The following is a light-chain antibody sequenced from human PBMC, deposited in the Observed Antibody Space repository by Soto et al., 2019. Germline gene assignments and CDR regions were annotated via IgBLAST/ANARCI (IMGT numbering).Light chain of an antibody. CDR2: GAS. V-gene: IGKV3-15*01. Sequence: EVVMTQSPATLSASPGERATLSCRASQTISSNVAWYQQKPGQAPSLLIYGASTRATGIPARFSGSGSGTEFALTISSLQSEDFAVYYCQQYNDWPPLTFGGGTKVEIK. CDR3: QQYNDWPPLT. CDR1: QTISSN. J-gene: IGKJ4*01.